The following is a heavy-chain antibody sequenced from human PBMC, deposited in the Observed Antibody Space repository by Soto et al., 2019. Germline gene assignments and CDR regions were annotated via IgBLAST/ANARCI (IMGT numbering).Heavy chain of an antibody. V-gene: IGHV4-34*01. CDR2: INHSGST. Sequence: SETLSLTCAVYGGSFSGYYWSWIRQPPGKGLEWIGEINHSGSTNYNPSLKSRVTISVDTSKNQFSLKLSSVTAADTAVYYCARCIVGAMNWFAPWGQGTLVTVSS. D-gene: IGHD1-26*01. CDR3: ARCIVGAMNWFAP. J-gene: IGHJ5*02. CDR1: GGSFSGYY.